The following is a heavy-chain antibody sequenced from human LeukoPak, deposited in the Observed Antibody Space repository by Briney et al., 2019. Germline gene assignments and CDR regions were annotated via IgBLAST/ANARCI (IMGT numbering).Heavy chain of an antibody. CDR2: IKQDGGET. CDR3: TRDKSAGADTGSSFYY. J-gene: IGHJ4*02. CDR1: GFTFGNYW. V-gene: IGHV3-7*03. D-gene: IGHD3-10*01. Sequence: GGSLRLSCAAFGFTFGNYWMTWVRQAPGKGLEWVASIKQDGGETYYVDSVKGRFTFSRDNAKNSVYLQMSSLRAEDTAVYYCTRDKSAGADTGSSFYYWGQGALVTISS.